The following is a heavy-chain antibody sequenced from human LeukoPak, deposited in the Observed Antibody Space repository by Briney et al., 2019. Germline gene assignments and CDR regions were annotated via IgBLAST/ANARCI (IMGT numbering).Heavy chain of an antibody. CDR1: GFTFSSYW. V-gene: IGHV3-7*01. Sequence: PWGSLRLSCAAAGFTFSSYWMSWVRQAPGKGLEWVATIKQDGSEKYYVDSVKGRFTISRDNAKNSLYLQMNSLRAEDTAVYYCARAHFYDSSGFDYWGQGTLVTVSS. CDR3: ARAHFYDSSGFDY. D-gene: IGHD3-22*01. CDR2: IKQDGSEK. J-gene: IGHJ4*02.